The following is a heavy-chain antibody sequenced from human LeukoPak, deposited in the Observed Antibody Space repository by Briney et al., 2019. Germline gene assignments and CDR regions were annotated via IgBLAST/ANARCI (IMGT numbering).Heavy chain of an antibody. D-gene: IGHD3-10*01. CDR1: GFIFSSYG. CDR2: IWYDGSNK. Sequence: PGGSLRLSCAASGFIFSSYGMHWVRQAPGKGLEWVAVIWYDGSNKYYADSVKGRFTISRDNSKNTLYLQMNSLRAEDTAVYYCARGLVRGVIMYFDYWGQGTLVTVSS. CDR3: ARGLVRGVIMYFDY. J-gene: IGHJ4*02. V-gene: IGHV3-33*01.